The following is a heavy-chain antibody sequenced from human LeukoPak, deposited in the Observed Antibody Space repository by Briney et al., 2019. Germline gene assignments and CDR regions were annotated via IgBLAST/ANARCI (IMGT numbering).Heavy chain of an antibody. CDR3: ARVFGELYDLNY. CDR2: INPNSGGT. CDR1: GYTFTGYY. D-gene: IGHD3-10*01. V-gene: IGHV1-2*02. Sequence: ASVKVSCKASGYTFTGYYMHWVRQAPGQGLEWMGWINPNSGGTNYAQKFQGRVTMTRDTSISTAYMELSRLRSDGTAVYYCARVFGELYDLNYWGQGTLVTVSS. J-gene: IGHJ4*02.